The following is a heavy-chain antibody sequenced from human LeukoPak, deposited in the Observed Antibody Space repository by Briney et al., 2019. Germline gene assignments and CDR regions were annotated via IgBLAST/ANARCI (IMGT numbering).Heavy chain of an antibody. V-gene: IGHV3-7*01. J-gene: IGHJ6*03. D-gene: IGHD2-2*01. Sequence: GGSLRLSCAVSGFTFSSYAMSWVRQAPGKGLEWVANIKQDGSEKYYVDSVKGRFTISRDNAKNSLYLQMNSLRAEDTAVYYCTRVAVVVPEGPLYYYYYMDVWGKGTTVTVSS. CDR2: IKQDGSEK. CDR1: GFTFSSYA. CDR3: TRVAVVVPEGPLYYYYYMDV.